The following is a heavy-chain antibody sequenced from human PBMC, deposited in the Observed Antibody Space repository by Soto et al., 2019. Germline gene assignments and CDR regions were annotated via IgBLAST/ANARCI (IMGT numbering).Heavy chain of an antibody. Sequence: KGSETLSLTCTVSGGSIRSGGYYWSWVRQSPRRGLEWIGNIYYSGSTYYNPSLKSRLTISVDTSKNQFSLNLSSVTAADTAVYYCARDRLMATAGTARHYFGLDVWGQGTTVTVSS. CDR2: IYYSGST. CDR3: ARDRLMATAGTARHYFGLDV. CDR1: GGSIRSGGYY. V-gene: IGHV4-31*03. J-gene: IGHJ6*02. D-gene: IGHD5-18*01.